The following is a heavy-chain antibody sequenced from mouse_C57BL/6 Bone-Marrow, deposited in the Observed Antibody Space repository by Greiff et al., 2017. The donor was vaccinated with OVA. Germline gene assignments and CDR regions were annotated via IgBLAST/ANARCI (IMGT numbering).Heavy chain of an antibody. J-gene: IGHJ4*01. CDR2: IRNKANGYTT. Sequence: DVHLVESGGGLVQPGGSLSLSCAASGFTFTDYYMSWVRQPPGKALEWLGFIRNKANGYTTEYSASVKGRFTISRDNSQSILYLQMNALRAEDSATYYCAVGRVDYWGQGTSVTVSS. V-gene: IGHV7-3*01. D-gene: IGHD1-1*01. CDR3: AVGRVDY. CDR1: GFTFTDYY.